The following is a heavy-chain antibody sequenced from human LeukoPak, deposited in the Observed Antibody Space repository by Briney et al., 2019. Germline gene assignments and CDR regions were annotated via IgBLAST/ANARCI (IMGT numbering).Heavy chain of an antibody. J-gene: IGHJ4*02. CDR2: IYYSGST. D-gene: IGHD2-2*01. CDR3: ARGLSDIVVVPAAFDY. Sequence: SETLSLTCTVSGGSISSYYWSWIRQPPGKGLEWIGYIYYSGSTNYNPSLKSRVTISVDTSKNQFSLKLSSVTAADTAVYYCARGLSDIVVVPAAFDYWGQGTLVTVSS. CDR1: GGSISSYY. V-gene: IGHV4-59*01.